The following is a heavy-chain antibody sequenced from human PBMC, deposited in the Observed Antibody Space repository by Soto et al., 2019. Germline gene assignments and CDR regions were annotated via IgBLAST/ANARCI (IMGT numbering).Heavy chain of an antibody. CDR1: GYPVTAYY. D-gene: IGHD3-3*01. CDR2: INPATGAA. J-gene: IGHJ3*02. CDR3: ARGGGVGVAGSAAFDM. Sequence: QLHLVQSGAVVKKPGASVTVSCSASGYPVTAYYMHWVRQAPGRGLEWMGGINPATGAAKYTQTCQGRVTMTRDTSTSTCFMELSGLTSEDTAVFYWARGGGVGVAGSAAFDMWGQGTLVTVSS. V-gene: IGHV1-2*02.